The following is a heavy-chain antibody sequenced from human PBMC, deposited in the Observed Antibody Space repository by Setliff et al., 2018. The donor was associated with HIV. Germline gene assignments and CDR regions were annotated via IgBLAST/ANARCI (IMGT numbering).Heavy chain of an antibody. V-gene: IGHV4-39*01. CDR1: GGSISTSRYY. CDR3: ASLDGSESPYIYYYYMDV. D-gene: IGHD3-10*01. Sequence: LSLTCTVSGGSISTSRYYWGWIRQPPGKGLEWIGSINYRGNTYYNPSLKSRAAISVDTSNNQISLKLSSVTAADTAVYYCASLDGSESPYIYYYYMDVWGEGTAVTVSS. CDR2: INYRGNT. J-gene: IGHJ6*03.